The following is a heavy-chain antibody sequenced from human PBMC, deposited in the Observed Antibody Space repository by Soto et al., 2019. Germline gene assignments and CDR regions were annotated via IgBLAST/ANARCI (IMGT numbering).Heavy chain of an antibody. CDR3: ARGYCTSIGCSHYFDY. CDR2: SNPTTGGT. Sequence: QVQLVQSGAEVKKPGASVKVSCKASGYTFTGNYMHWVRQAPGQGLEWMALSNPTTGGTNYAQKFQGRVTMTWDTSISTAYMELSSLRSDDTAIYYCARGYCTSIGCSHYFDYGGQGTLVTVSS. J-gene: IGHJ4*02. CDR1: GYTFTGNY. D-gene: IGHD2-2*01. V-gene: IGHV1-2*02.